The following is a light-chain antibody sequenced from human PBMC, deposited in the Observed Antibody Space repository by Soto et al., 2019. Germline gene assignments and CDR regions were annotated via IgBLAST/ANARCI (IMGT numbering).Light chain of an antibody. CDR1: QGIGDT. V-gene: IGKV3-20*01. CDR3: QQYGSSPPWT. CDR2: DTS. Sequence: EIVMTHSPATLSVSPWEVATLSCRASQGIGDTLAWYQQKPGQTPRLLIYDTSIRATGVPARFSGSGSGTDFTLTISRLEPEDFAVYYCQQYGSSPPWTFGHGTKVDIK. J-gene: IGKJ1*01.